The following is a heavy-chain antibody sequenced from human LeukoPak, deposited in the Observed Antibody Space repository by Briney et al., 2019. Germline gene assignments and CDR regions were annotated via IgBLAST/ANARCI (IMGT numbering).Heavy chain of an antibody. CDR3: ARENRPYRPLRY. Sequence: PSGTLSLTCGVSGGSISNTNWWTWVRQPPGKGLEWIGEFNLQGSTNYNPSLKRRVAISVDKSEEPICLKMTSVTAADTPLYYSARENRPYRPLRYSGQGTLVTVAS. D-gene: IGHD1-14*01. V-gene: IGHV4-4*02. CDR2: FNLQGST. CDR1: GGSISNTNW. J-gene: IGHJ4*02.